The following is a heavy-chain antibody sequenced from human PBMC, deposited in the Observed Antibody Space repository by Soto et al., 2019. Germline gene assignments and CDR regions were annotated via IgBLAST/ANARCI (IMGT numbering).Heavy chain of an antibody. J-gene: IGHJ4*02. CDR1: GLTFSNAW. V-gene: IGHV3-15*01. D-gene: IGHD3-22*01. Sequence: EVQLVESGGGLVKPGGSLRLSCVVSGLTFSNAWMTWVRQAPGKVLEWVGRIKSKADGGATDYAAPVKGRFTISGDDSKNTLYLQMNSLKTEDTDVYYCTTQYYYDSSGSFLNWGQGTLVTVSS. CDR3: TTQYYYDSSGSFLN. CDR2: IKSKADGGAT.